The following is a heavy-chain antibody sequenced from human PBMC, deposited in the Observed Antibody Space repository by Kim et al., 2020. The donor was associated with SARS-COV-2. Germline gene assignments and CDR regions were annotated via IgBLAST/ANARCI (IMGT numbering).Heavy chain of an antibody. J-gene: IGHJ4*02. CDR3: ARDVVGGKAGLCDY. Sequence: GGSLRLSCAASGFTFSSYGMHWVRQAPGKGLEWVADIWYDGSNKYYADSVKGRFTISRDNSKNMLYLQMNSLRAEDTAVYYCARDVVGGKAGLCDYWGQGTLVTLSS. CDR2: IWYDGSNK. V-gene: IGHV3-33*01. CDR1: GFTFSSYG. D-gene: IGHD3-16*01.